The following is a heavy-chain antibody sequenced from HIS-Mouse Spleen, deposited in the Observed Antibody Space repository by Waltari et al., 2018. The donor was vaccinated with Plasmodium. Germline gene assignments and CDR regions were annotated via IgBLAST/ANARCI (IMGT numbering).Heavy chain of an antibody. V-gene: IGHV4-39*07. CDR3: ARDRITGTSYFDY. CDR2: IYYSGST. CDR1: GGSNSSSSYY. J-gene: IGHJ4*02. D-gene: IGHD1-7*01. Sequence: QLQLQESGPGLVKPSETLSLTCTVSGGSNSSSSYYWGWIRQPPGKGLEWIGSIYYSGSTYYNPSLKSRVTISVDTSKNQFSLKLSSVTAADTAVYYCARDRITGTSYFDYWGQGTLVTVSS.